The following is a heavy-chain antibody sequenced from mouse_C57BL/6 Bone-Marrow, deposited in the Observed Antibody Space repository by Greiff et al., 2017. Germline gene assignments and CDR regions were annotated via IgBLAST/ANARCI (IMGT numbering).Heavy chain of an antibody. V-gene: IGHV1-69*01. D-gene: IGHD3-3*01. CDR3: ARERDYYYAMDY. J-gene: IGHJ4*01. CDR1: GYTFTSYW. Sequence: QVQLQQPGAELVMPGASVKLSCKASGYTFTSYWMHWVKQRPGQGLEWIGEIDPSDSYTNYNQKFKGKSTLTVDKSSSTAYMQLSSLTYEDSAVYYCARERDYYYAMDYWGQGTSVTVSS. CDR2: IDPSDSYT.